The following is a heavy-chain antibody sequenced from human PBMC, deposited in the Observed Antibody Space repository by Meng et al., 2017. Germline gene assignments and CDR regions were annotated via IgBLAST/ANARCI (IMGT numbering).Heavy chain of an antibody. CDR1: GFTFSSYA. Sequence: GGSLRLSCAASGFTFSSYAMHWVRQAPGKGLEWVAVIWYDGSNKYYADSVKGRFTISRDNSKNTLYLQMNSLRAEDTAVYYCASSIAVAGYPDYWGQGTLVTVSS. D-gene: IGHD6-19*01. CDR3: ASSIAVAGYPDY. CDR2: IWYDGSNK. J-gene: IGHJ4*02. V-gene: IGHV3-33*08.